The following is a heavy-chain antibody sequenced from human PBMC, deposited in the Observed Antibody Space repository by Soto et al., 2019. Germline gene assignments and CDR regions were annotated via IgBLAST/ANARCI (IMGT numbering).Heavy chain of an antibody. CDR2: LYDVDGS. D-gene: IGHD1-1*01. CDR3: ATWHEREHAYDV. CDR1: GLTISGKKY. V-gene: IGHV3-53*01. J-gene: IGHJ3*01. Sequence: DVQLVESGGGLIQPGESLRLSCAAFGLTISGKKYVAWVRQAPGKGLEWVSALYDVDGSFYADSVKGRFTTSSDSSKTTVYLQMNYLRPDDTAVYYCATWHEREHAYDVWGQVTTVTVSS.